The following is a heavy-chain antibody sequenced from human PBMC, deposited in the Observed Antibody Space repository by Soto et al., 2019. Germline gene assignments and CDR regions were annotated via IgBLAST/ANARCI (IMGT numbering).Heavy chain of an antibody. CDR3: ARSSTYYDFWSGYCPEYYYYGMDV. CDR1: GGTFSSYA. D-gene: IGHD3-3*01. V-gene: IGHV1-69*13. CDR2: IIPIFGTA. J-gene: IGHJ6*02. Sequence: SVKVSCKASGGTFSSYAISWVRQAPGQGLEWMGGIIPIFGTANYAQKFQGRVTITADESTSTAYMELSSLRSEDTALYYCARSSTYYDFWSGYCPEYYYYGMDVWGQGTTVTVSS.